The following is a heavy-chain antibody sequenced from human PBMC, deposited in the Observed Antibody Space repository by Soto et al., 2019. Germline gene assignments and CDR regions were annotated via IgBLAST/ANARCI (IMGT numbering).Heavy chain of an antibody. V-gene: IGHV3-21*01. CDR1: GFTFSSYS. CDR3: ARGLADIVATMTAEYNWFDP. Sequence: PGGSLRLSCAASGFTFSSYSMNWVRQAPGKGLERVSSISSSSSYIYYADSVKGRFTISRDNAKNSLYLQMNSLRAEDTAVYYCARGLADIVATMTAEYNWFDPWGQGTLVTVSS. D-gene: IGHD5-12*01. CDR2: ISSSSSYI. J-gene: IGHJ5*02.